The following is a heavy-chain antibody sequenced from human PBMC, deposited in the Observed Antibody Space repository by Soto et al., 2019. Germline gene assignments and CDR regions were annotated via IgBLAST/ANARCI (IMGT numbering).Heavy chain of an antibody. CDR2: TYHSGTT. Sequence: QVQLQESGPGLVKPSETLSLTCTVSGGSVSAYYWTWIRQPPGKDLEWIGYTYHSGTTDYNPSLMSPLTMSVATAKNQFSLTLNAVTAAVTPLYYCATGSASSASEAFEIWGQGTMVSVSS. CDR1: GGSVSAYY. CDR3: ATGSASSASEAFEI. J-gene: IGHJ3*02. D-gene: IGHD2-15*01. V-gene: IGHV4-59*02.